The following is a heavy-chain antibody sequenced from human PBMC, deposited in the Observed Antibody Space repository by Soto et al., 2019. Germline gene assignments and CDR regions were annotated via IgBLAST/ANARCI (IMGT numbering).Heavy chain of an antibody. CDR1: GYTFANYP. D-gene: IGHD3-10*01. CDR3: ARAKIITTLDY. J-gene: IGHJ4*02. V-gene: IGHV1-3*01. CDR2: NNAGNGYT. Sequence: QVQLVQSGAEGKKPGASVKVSCETSGYTFANYPMHWVRQAPGQTLEWMGWNNAGNGYTKYSQKFQGRVTITRDTSASIAYMELSSLRSEDTAVSYCARAKIITTLDYWGQGTLVTVSS.